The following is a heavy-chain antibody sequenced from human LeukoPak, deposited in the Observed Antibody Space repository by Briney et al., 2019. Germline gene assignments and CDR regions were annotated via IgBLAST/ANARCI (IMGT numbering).Heavy chain of an antibody. D-gene: IGHD3-10*01. CDR2: IRSKANSYAT. CDR3: TQDSEVRGVIVGYYYYGMDV. Sequence: GGSLRLSCAASGFTFSGSAMHWIRQASGKGLEWVGRIRSKANSYATAYAASVKGRFTISRDDSKNTAYLQMNSLKTEDTAVYYCTQDSEVRGVIVGYYYYGMDVWGQGTTVTVYS. CDR1: GFTFSGSA. J-gene: IGHJ6*02. V-gene: IGHV3-73*01.